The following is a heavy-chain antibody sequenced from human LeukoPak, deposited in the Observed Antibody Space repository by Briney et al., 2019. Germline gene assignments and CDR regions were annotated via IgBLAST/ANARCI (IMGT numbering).Heavy chain of an antibody. CDR1: GFTFNNYW. CDR3: ASDRGGWSF. V-gene: IGHV3-74*01. CDR2: ITGDGSST. D-gene: IGHD1-26*01. Sequence: GGSLRLSCAASGFTFNNYWMHWVRQAPGKGLVWVSRITGDGSSTSYADSVKGRFTISRDNAKNTLYLQMNSLRAEDTAVYYCASDRGGWSFWGQGTMVTVSS. J-gene: IGHJ3*01.